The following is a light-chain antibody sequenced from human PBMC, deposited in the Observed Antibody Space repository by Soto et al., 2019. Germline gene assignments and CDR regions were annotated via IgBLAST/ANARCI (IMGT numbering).Light chain of an antibody. V-gene: IGKV1-5*01. CDR1: QNIRNW. J-gene: IGKJ5*01. Sequence: IQMTQSPSTLSASVGDSVPITCRASQNIRNWLAWYQQKPGKAPNPLIYDASSLKSGVPARFSGSGSGTEFTITIRSLQPDDVATYYGQKEHTYSTVGQGTRLESK. CDR3: QKEHTYST. CDR2: DAS.